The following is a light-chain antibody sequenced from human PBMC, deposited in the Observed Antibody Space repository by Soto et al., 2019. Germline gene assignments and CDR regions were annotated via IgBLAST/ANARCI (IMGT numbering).Light chain of an antibody. CDR1: QSVSSNY. Sequence: EIVLTQSPGTLSLSPGERATLSCRASQSVSSNYLAWYQHKPGQAPSLLIYGASSRATGIPDRFSGSGSGTDFTLTINRLGPEDFAVYYCQQDGSSPWTFGQGTKVEVK. CDR2: GAS. J-gene: IGKJ1*01. CDR3: QQDGSSPWT. V-gene: IGKV3-20*01.